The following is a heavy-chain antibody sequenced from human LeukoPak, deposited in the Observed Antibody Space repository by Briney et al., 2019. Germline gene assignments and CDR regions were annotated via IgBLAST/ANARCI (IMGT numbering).Heavy chain of an antibody. CDR1: GDSVSSNSAA. Sequence: SQTLSLTCAISGDSVSSNSAAWNWIRQSPSRGLEWLGRTYYRSKWYNHYAVSEKSRITINPDTSKNQFSLKLSSVTAADTAVYYCARDGPGDSSGYSLDDAFDIWGQGTMVTVSS. J-gene: IGHJ3*02. V-gene: IGHV6-1*01. CDR3: ARDGPGDSSGYSLDDAFDI. CDR2: TYYRSKWYN. D-gene: IGHD3-22*01.